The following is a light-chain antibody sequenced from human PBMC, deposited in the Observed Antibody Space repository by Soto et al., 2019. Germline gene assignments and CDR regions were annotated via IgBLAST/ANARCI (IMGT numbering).Light chain of an antibody. J-gene: IGLJ3*02. Sequence: QSALTPPASVSGSPGQSITISCTGTSSDVGGYNHVSWYQQHPGKVPKVMIYDVTNRPSGVSNRFSGSKSGNTASLTISGLQAEDEADYYCSSYTSSGTWVFGGGTKLTVL. CDR3: SSYTSSGTWV. CDR1: SSDVGGYNH. V-gene: IGLV2-14*03. CDR2: DVT.